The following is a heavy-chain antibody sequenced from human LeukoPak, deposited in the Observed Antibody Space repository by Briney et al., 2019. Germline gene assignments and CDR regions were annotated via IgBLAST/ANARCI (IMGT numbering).Heavy chain of an antibody. CDR1: GFTFSSYG. D-gene: IGHD3-10*01. Sequence: GGSLRLSCAASGFTFSSYGMHWVRQAPGKGLEWVAFIRSDGSNRYYADSVKGRFTISRDNSKNTLYLQMNSLRAEDTAVYYCVGYGSGSYYNYYMDVWGKGTTVTVSS. V-gene: IGHV3-30*02. CDR3: VGYGSGSYYNYYMDV. J-gene: IGHJ6*03. CDR2: IRSDGSNR.